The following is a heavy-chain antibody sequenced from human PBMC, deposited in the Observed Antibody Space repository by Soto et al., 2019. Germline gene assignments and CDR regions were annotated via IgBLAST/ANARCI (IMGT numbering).Heavy chain of an antibody. V-gene: IGHV4-59*08. Sequence: SETLSLTCTVSGYSISSYYWSWIRQPPGKGLEWIGYIYYSGSTNYNPSLKSRVTKSVDTSKNQFSLKLSSVTAADTAVYYCARRYGPGFDYWGQGTLVTVSS. CDR2: IYYSGST. D-gene: IGHD4-17*01. J-gene: IGHJ4*02. CDR3: ARRYGPGFDY. CDR1: GYSISSYY.